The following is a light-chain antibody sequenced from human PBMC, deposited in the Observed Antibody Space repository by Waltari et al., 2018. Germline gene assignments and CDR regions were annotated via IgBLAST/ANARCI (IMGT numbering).Light chain of an antibody. CDR3: ATWDDNLSHWV. CDR1: SSNIGSNY. J-gene: IGLJ3*02. Sequence: QSVLTQPPSASGTPGQGVTISCSGSSSNIGSNYVYWYQQLPGTAPKLLIYRNDQRASGVPARCSGSKAGTSASLDISGLRSEDEADYRCATWDDNLSHWVFGGGTKMTVL. V-gene: IGLV1-47*01. CDR2: RND.